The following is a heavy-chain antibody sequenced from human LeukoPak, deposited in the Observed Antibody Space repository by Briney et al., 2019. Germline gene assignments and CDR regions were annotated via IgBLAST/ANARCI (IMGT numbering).Heavy chain of an antibody. CDR2: IYHTGSA. Sequence: SETLSLTCGVSNYYISSGSYWSWIRQPPGKELEWIGSIYHTGSAYYSSSLQSRVTISVDTSKNQFSVRLRSVTAADTAVYYCARANDRGGTSPLDYWGQGTLVTVSS. J-gene: IGHJ4*02. V-gene: IGHV4-38-2*01. CDR1: NYYISSGSY. D-gene: IGHD2-2*01. CDR3: ARANDRGGTSPLDY.